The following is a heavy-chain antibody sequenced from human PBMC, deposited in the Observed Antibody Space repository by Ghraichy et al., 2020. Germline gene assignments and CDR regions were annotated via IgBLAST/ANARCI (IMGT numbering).Heavy chain of an antibody. J-gene: IGHJ4*02. CDR2: IWHDGNVK. Sequence: GESLNISCAASGFTLSNYGMHWVRQAPGKRLEWVAVIWHDGNVKDYADSVKGRFTISRDNSKGTVSLQMDSLRVEDTAIYYCARDPGRDEHIDYWGQGTLVTVSS. CDR1: GFTLSNYG. V-gene: IGHV3-33*01. CDR3: ARDPGRDEHIDY.